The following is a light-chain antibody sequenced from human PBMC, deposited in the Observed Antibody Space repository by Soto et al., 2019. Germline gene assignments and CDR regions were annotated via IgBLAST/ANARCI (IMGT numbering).Light chain of an antibody. CDR3: QHRTNWLYT. Sequence: VLTQSPATLSLSPGERATLSCRASQSVSSHLAWYQQKPGQAPRLLIYCASNRATGIPARFSGSGSGTDFTLTISSLEPEDFAVYYCQHRTNWLYTFGQGTKLEIK. CDR2: CAS. J-gene: IGKJ2*01. V-gene: IGKV3-11*01. CDR1: QSVSSH.